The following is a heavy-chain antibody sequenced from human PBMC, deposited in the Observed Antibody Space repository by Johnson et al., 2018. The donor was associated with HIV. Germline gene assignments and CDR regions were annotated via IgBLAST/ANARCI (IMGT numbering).Heavy chain of an antibody. CDR1: GFTFSSYT. Sequence: VQLVESGGGVVRPGRSLRLSCAASGFTFSSYTMYWVRQAPGKGLEWVSGINWNGGSTGYADSVKGRFTISRDNGKNTLYLQMNSLRVEDTAVYYCARDYDIPRDDAFDIWGQGTMVTVSS. V-gene: IGHV3-20*04. D-gene: IGHD3-9*01. CDR2: INWNGGST. J-gene: IGHJ3*02. CDR3: ARDYDIPRDDAFDI.